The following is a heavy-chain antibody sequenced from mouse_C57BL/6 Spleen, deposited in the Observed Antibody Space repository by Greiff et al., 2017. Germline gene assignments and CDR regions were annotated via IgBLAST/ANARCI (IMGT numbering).Heavy chain of an antibody. CDR2: IYPGDGDT. CDR3: ARSDYGSSYVKFAY. CDR1: GYAFSSYW. Sequence: QVQLQQSGAELVKPGASVKISCKASGYAFSSYWMNWVKQRPGKGLEWIGQIYPGDGDTNYNGKFKGKATLTAGKSSSTAYMQLSSLTSEDSAVYFCARSDYGSSYVKFAYWGQGTLVTVSA. J-gene: IGHJ3*01. V-gene: IGHV1-80*01. D-gene: IGHD1-1*01.